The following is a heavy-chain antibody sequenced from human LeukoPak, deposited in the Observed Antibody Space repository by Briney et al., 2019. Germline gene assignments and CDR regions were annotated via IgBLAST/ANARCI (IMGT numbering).Heavy chain of an antibody. J-gene: IGHJ4*02. CDR3: AREGLVGIRHYDSGSRGFDY. D-gene: IGHD3-10*01. CDR1: GGSMSSGSYY. V-gene: IGHV4-61*02. CDR2: IYTSGIT. Sequence: PSHTLSLTCTVSGGSMSSGSYYWRWIRRPGGKGLDWLGRIYTSGITNYIPSLKSRVTISVDTSKNQFSLKLSSVTAADTAVYYCAREGLVGIRHYDSGSRGFDYWGQETLVTVSS.